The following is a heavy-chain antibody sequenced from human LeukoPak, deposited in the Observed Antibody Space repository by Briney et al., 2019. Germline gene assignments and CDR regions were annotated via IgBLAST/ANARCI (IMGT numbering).Heavy chain of an antibody. CDR3: ARGVQSPYYDILTGYRTYYFDY. CDR2: IYYSGST. Sequence: SETLSLTCTVSGGSISSYYWSWIRPPPAKGLEWIGCIYYSGSTNYNPSLKSRVTISVDTSKNQFSLKMSSVTAADTAVYYCARGVQSPYYDILTGYRTYYFDYWGQGTLVTVSS. J-gene: IGHJ4*02. CDR1: GGSISSYY. D-gene: IGHD3-9*01. V-gene: IGHV4-59*01.